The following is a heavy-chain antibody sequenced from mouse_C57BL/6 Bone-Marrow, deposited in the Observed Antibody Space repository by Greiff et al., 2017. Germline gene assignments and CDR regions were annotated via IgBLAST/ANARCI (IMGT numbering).Heavy chain of an antibody. J-gene: IGHJ2*01. Sequence: QVQLKQPGAELVKPGASVKLSCKASGYTFTSYWMHWVKQRPGQGLEWIGMIHPISGSTNYNEKFKSKATLTVDKSSSTTYMQLSSLTSEDSAVYYCARGVPAVERYFDYWGQGTTLTVSS. D-gene: IGHD1-1*01. CDR3: ARGVPAVERYFDY. CDR1: GYTFTSYW. V-gene: IGHV1-64*01. CDR2: IHPISGST.